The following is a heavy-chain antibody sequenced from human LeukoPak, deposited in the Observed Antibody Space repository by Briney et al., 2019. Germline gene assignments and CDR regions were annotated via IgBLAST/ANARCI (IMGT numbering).Heavy chain of an antibody. J-gene: IGHJ4*02. CDR3: ASPGFYDSSGNGEGY. Sequence: ASVKVSCKASGATFSSHTISWVRQAPGQGLEWMGRIIPILGIANYAQKFQGRVTITADKSTSTAYMELSSLRSEDTAVYYCASPGFYDSSGNGEGYWGQGTLVTVSS. CDR1: GATFSSHT. D-gene: IGHD3-22*01. CDR2: IIPILGIA. V-gene: IGHV1-69*02.